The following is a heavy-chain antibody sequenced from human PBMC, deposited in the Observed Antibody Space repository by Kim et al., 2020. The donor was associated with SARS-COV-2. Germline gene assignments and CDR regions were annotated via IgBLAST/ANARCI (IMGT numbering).Heavy chain of an antibody. D-gene: IGHD3-10*01. Sequence: GGSLRLSCAASGFTFGNDWMHWVRQAPGKGLVWVSRINSEGTSTSYADSVKGRFTISRDNAKSTLYLQMNSLRDEDTAVYYCARAPRGSGVFNWLDPWGQRTLVTVSS. J-gene: IGHJ5*02. CDR1: GFTFGNDW. CDR3: ARAPRGSGVFNWLDP. CDR2: INSEGTST. V-gene: IGHV3-74*01.